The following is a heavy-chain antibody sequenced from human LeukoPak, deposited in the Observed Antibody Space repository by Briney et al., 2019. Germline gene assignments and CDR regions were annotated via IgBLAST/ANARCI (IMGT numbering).Heavy chain of an antibody. D-gene: IGHD6-19*01. Sequence: GGSLRLSCAASGFTFSSYTMSWVRQTPGKGLEWVSYISSSSSHTNYADSVKGRFTISRDNAKNSLYLQMNSLRAEDTAVYYCARTNLGSGWRFDYWGQGTLVTVSS. V-gene: IGHV3-21*05. J-gene: IGHJ4*02. CDR2: ISSSSSHT. CDR3: ARTNLGSGWRFDY. CDR1: GFTFSSYT.